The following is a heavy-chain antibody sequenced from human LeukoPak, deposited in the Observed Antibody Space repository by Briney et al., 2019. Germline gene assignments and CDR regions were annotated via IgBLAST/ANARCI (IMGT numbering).Heavy chain of an antibody. D-gene: IGHD3-10*01. CDR2: ISGSGGST. Sequence: GGSLRLSCAASGFTFSSYAMSWVRQAPGKGLEWVSSISGSGGSTFYADSVKGRFTISRDNSKNTLYLQMNSLRAEDTALYYCAKGGGSRLGGDAFDIWGQGTMVTVSS. CDR3: AKGGGSRLGGDAFDI. J-gene: IGHJ3*02. V-gene: IGHV3-23*01. CDR1: GFTFSSYA.